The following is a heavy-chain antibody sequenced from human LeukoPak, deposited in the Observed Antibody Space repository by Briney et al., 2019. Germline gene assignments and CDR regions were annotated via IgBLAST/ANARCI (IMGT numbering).Heavy chain of an antibody. J-gene: IGHJ6*02. Sequence: GGSLRLSCAASGFTFSSYGMHWVRQAPGKGLEWVAVISYDGSNKFYAESVKGRFTISRGNSKNTLYLQMNSLRAEDTAVYYCARGGGVIGNSYYYYGMDVWGQGTTVTVSS. CDR2: ISYDGSNK. CDR1: GFTFSSYG. V-gene: IGHV3-30*03. CDR3: ARGGGVIGNSYYYYGMDV. D-gene: IGHD2-21*01.